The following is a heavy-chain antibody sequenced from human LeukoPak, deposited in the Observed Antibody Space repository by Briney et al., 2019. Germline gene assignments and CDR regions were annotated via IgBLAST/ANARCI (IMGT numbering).Heavy chain of an antibody. CDR3: TTVGSSWGFDY. CDR2: IKSKADGGTT. D-gene: IGHD6-13*01. J-gene: IGHJ4*02. CDR1: GFTFSKAW. V-gene: IGHV3-15*01. Sequence: PGGSLRLSCAASGFTFSKAWMTWVRQAPGKGLEWVGRIKSKADGGTTDYPAPAKDRFTISRDDSKNTLFLQMNSLIMEDTAIYYCTTVGSSWGFDYWGQGTLVTASS.